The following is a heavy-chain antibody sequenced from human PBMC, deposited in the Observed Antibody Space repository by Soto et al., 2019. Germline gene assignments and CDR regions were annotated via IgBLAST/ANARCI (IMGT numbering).Heavy chain of an antibody. V-gene: IGHV4-59*01. CDR3: AGRRPYYDFWSSYISLAYYYYYMDV. CDR2: IYYSGSI. D-gene: IGHD3-3*01. J-gene: IGHJ6*03. CDR1: GGSIRSYY. Sequence: TGTMFLTCLVSGGSIRSYYWCWLRQLAGMGLEWPGSIYYSGSINYVHLLKSCVSISVAMSKNQFSLTLSSVFAAGSAVYYCAGRRPYYDFWSSYISLAYYYYYMDVWGKGTTVTVSS.